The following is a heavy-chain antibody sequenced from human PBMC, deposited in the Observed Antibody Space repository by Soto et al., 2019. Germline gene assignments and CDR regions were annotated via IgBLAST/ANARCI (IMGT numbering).Heavy chain of an antibody. CDR1: GYTFTSYG. D-gene: IGHD3-16*02. CDR2: ISAYNGNT. Sequence: QVQLVQSGAEVKKPGASVKVSCKASGYTFTSYGISWVRQAPGQGLEWMGWISAYNGNTNDAQKLQGRVTMTTDTSTSTDYMELRSLRPDDTAVYYCARPGRGQDYIWGSYREPLDYWGQGTLVTVSS. CDR3: ARPGRGQDYIWGSYREPLDY. J-gene: IGHJ4*02. V-gene: IGHV1-18*01.